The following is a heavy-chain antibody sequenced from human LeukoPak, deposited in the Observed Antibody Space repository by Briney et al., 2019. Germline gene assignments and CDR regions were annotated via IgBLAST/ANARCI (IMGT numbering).Heavy chain of an antibody. V-gene: IGHV3-11*01. Sequence: PGGSLRLSCAASGFTFSDYYMSWIRQAPGKGLEWVSYISSSGSTIYYADSVKGRFTSSRDNAKNSLYLQMNSLRAEDTAVYYCARVGRTEMATTHFIFDYWGQGTLVTVSS. D-gene: IGHD5-24*01. J-gene: IGHJ4*02. CDR2: ISSSGSTI. CDR3: ARVGRTEMATTHFIFDY. CDR1: GFTFSDYY.